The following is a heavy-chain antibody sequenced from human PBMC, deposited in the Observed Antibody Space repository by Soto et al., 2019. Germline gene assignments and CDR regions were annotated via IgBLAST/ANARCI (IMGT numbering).Heavy chain of an antibody. CDR1: VYTVTRFY. D-gene: IGHD6-19*01. J-gene: IGHJ4*02. CDR2: INPNSGGT. V-gene: IGHV1-2*04. Sequence: SVKVSWKAPVYTVTRFYMHLVRQAPGQGLEWMGWINPNSGGTNYTQKFQGWVTMTRDTSFSTAYMELSRLRSDDTAVYYCATSRDRIAVAGETEYYFDYWGQGTRVTVSS. CDR3: ATSRDRIAVAGETEYYFDY.